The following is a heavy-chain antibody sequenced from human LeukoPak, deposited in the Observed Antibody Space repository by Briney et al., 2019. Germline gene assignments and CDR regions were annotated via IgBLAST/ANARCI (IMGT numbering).Heavy chain of an antibody. CDR3: ARDKTYYYDSSGYSVNWFDP. D-gene: IGHD3-22*01. Sequence: SETLSLTCTVSGGSISSYYWSWIRQPPGKGLEWIGYIYYSGSTYYNPSLKSRVTISVDTSKNQFSLKLSSVTAADTAVYYCARDKTYYYDSSGYSVNWFDPWGQGTLVTVSS. V-gene: IGHV4-59*12. CDR1: GGSISSYY. CDR2: IYYSGST. J-gene: IGHJ5*02.